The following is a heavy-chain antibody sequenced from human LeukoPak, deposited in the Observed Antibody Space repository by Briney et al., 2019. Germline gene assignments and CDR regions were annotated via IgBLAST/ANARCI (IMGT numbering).Heavy chain of an antibody. Sequence: PGGSLRLSCAASGFTFSNYAMRWVRQAPGKGLEWVSAIGAGTGAVTIYADSVKGRFTISRDNSKNTLYLQMNSLRGEDTAVYYCAKNYDSGRGVPYASDVWGQGTTVTVSS. CDR3: AKNYDSGRGVPYASDV. J-gene: IGHJ6*02. V-gene: IGHV3-23*01. CDR2: IGAGTGAVT. CDR1: GFTFSNYA. D-gene: IGHD3-10*01.